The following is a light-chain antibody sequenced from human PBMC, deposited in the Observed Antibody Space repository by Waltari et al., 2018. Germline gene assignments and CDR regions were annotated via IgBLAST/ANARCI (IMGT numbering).Light chain of an antibody. V-gene: IGKV3-11*01. CDR1: QRVSSF. J-gene: IGKJ1*01. Sequence: IVLTQSPATLSLSPGERAALSCRASQRVSSFLAWYQQKPGQAPRLLIYDASNRATGIPARFSGSGSGTDFTLTISSLEPEDFAVYYCQQRRTWPRTFGQGTKVEIK. CDR2: DAS. CDR3: QQRRTWPRT.